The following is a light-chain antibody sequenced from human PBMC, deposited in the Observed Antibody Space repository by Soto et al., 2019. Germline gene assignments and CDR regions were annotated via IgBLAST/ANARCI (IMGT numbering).Light chain of an antibody. CDR1: SSDVGGYNY. CDR2: DVS. CDR3: SSYTSSSTLEVV. V-gene: IGLV2-14*01. J-gene: IGLJ2*01. Sequence: QSALTQPASVSGSHGQSITISCTGTSSDVGGYNYVSRYQQHPGKAPKLMIYDVSNRPSGVSNRFSGSKSGNTASLTISGLQAEDEADYYCSSYTSSSTLEVVFGGGTKLTVL.